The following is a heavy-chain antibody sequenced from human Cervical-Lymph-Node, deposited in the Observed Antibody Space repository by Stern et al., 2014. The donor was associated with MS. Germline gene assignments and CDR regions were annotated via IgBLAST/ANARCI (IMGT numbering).Heavy chain of an antibody. CDR1: GFTFSGYW. V-gene: IGHV3-74*01. CDR3: ARDPYGDYSSF. Sequence: VQLVQSGGGLVQPGGSLRLSCAASGFTFSGYWMHWVRQAPGKGLGWVSRINGDGSSTNYADSVTGRFTVSRDNAKNTLYLQMNSLRAEDTAVYYCARDPYGDYSSFWGQGTLVTVSS. CDR2: INGDGSST. D-gene: IGHD4-17*01. J-gene: IGHJ4*02.